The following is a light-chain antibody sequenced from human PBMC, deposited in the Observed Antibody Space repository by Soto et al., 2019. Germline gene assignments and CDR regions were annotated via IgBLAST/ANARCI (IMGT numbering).Light chain of an antibody. V-gene: IGKV1-27*01. Sequence: DIQMTQSPSSLSASVGERVAITCRASQGISNYLAWYQQKPGRVPKLLIYAASTLQSGVPSRFSGSGSGTDFTLTISSLQPEDVATYYCQRYNSAPFTFGHRTKVYIK. CDR3: QRYNSAPFT. J-gene: IGKJ3*01. CDR2: AAS. CDR1: QGISNY.